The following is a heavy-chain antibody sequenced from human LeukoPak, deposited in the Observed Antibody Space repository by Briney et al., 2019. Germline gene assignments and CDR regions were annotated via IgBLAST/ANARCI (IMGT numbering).Heavy chain of an antibody. J-gene: IGHJ3*02. CDR2: IWYDGSNK. CDR1: GFTFSSYG. Sequence: GGSLRLSCAASGFTFSSYGMHWVRQAPGKGLEWVAVIWYDGSNKYYADSVKGRFTISRDNSKNTLYLQMNSLRAEDTAVYYCARDPGDYYGSGSSDAFDIWGQGAMVTVSS. CDR3: ARDPGDYYGSGSSDAFDI. V-gene: IGHV3-33*01. D-gene: IGHD3-10*01.